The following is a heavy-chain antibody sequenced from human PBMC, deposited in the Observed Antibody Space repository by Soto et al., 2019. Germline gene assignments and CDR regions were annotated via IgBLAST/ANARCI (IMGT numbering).Heavy chain of an antibody. CDR2: ISSSSSYI. Sequence: EVQLVESGGGLVKPGGSLRLSCAASGFTFSSYSMNWVRQAPGKGLEWVSSISSSSSYIYYADSVKGRFTISRDNAKNSLYLQMNSLRAEDTAVYYCARVSTAYYYGMDVWGQGITVTVSS. V-gene: IGHV3-21*01. CDR1: GFTFSSYS. CDR3: ARVSTAYYYGMDV. J-gene: IGHJ6*02.